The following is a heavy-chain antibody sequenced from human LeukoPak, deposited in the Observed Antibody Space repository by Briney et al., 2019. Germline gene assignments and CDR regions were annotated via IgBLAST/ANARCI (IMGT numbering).Heavy chain of an antibody. CDR3: AKGTPFLFDP. CDR2: ISWNSGSI. Sequence: HPGRSLRLSCAASGFTFDDYAMHWVRHAPGKGLEWVSGISWNSGSIGYADSVKGRFTISRDNAKNSLYLQMNSLRAEDTALYNCAKGTPFLFDPCGQGTLVTVSS. D-gene: IGHD1/OR15-1a*01. J-gene: IGHJ5*02. CDR1: GFTFDDYA. V-gene: IGHV3-9*01.